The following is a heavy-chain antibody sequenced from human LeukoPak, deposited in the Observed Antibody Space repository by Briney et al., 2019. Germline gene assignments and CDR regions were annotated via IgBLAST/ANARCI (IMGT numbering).Heavy chain of an antibody. Sequence: GGSLRLSCAASGFSFSSYWMHWVRQAPGKGLVWVSRINSDGSSTSYADSVKGRFTISRDNAKNTVSLQMNSLRAEDTAVYYCASDGAYAMAVWGQGTTVTVSS. CDR3: ASDGAYAMAV. J-gene: IGHJ6*02. CDR2: INSDGSST. CDR1: GFSFSSYW. D-gene: IGHD1-26*01. V-gene: IGHV3-74*01.